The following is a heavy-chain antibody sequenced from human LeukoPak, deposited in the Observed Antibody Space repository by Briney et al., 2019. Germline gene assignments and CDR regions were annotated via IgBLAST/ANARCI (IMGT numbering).Heavy chain of an antibody. J-gene: IGHJ4*02. CDR1: GGSISSGGYY. CDR2: IYHSGST. CDR3: ARARDSSGYYYFDY. D-gene: IGHD3-22*01. Sequence: SETLSLTCTVSGGSISSGGYYWSWIRQPPGKGLEWIGYIYHSGSTYYNPSLKSRVTISVDRSKNQFSLKLSSVTAADTAVYYCARARDSSGYYYFDYWGQGTLVTVSS. V-gene: IGHV4-30-2*01.